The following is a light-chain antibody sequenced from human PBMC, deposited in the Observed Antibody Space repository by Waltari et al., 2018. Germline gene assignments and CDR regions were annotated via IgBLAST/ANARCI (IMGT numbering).Light chain of an antibody. V-gene: IGKV1-39*01. CDR3: QQSYGTLYT. J-gene: IGKJ2*01. CDR2: AAS. Sequence: DIQMTQSPYSLSASVGDRVTITCRASQSISSYLNWYQQKPGKAPKLLIYAASSLQSGVPSRFSGSGSGTDFTLTISSLQPEDFATYYCQQSYGTLYTFGQGTKLEIK. CDR1: QSISSY.